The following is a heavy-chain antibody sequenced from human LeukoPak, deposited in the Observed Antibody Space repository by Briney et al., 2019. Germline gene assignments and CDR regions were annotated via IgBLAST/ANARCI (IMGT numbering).Heavy chain of an antibody. CDR1: GFTFSRYE. CDR2: ISGSGGST. D-gene: IGHD3-9*01. J-gene: IGHJ3*02. Sequence: PGGSLRLSCEASGFTFSRYEMNWVRQAPGKGLEWVSAISGSGGSTYYADSVKGRFTISRDNSKNTLYLQMNSLRAEDTAVYYCAKDLPFFDWLLNPPSGAFDIWGQGTMVTVSS. V-gene: IGHV3-23*01. CDR3: AKDLPFFDWLLNPPSGAFDI.